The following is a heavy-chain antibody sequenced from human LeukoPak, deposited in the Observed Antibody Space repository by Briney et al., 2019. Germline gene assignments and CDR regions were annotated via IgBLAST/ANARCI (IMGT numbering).Heavy chain of an antibody. CDR3: AKRVVHDYYYYGMDV. V-gene: IGHV3-23*01. CDR1: GFTFSSYA. J-gene: IGHJ6*04. D-gene: IGHD5/OR15-5a*01. CDR2: ISGSGGST. Sequence: GGSLRLSCAASGFTFSSYAMSWVRQAPGKGLEWVSVISGSGGSTYYADSVKGRFTISRDNSKNTLYLQMNSLRAEDTAVYYCAKRVVHDYYYYGMDVWGKGTTVTVSS.